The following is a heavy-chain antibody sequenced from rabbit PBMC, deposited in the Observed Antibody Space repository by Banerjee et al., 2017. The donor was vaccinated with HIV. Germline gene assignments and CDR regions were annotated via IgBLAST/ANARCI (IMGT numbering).Heavy chain of an antibody. Sequence: QSLEESGGDLVKPGASLTLTCTASGFSFSSSYYMCWVRQAPGKGLEWIACIYAGSSGSTYYASWAKGRFTISKTSSTTVTLQMTSLTAADTATYFCASWAGYGYFNLWGPGTLVTVS. J-gene: IGHJ4*01. CDR1: GFSFSSSYY. V-gene: IGHV1S40*01. CDR2: IYAGSSGST. D-gene: IGHD6-1*01. CDR3: ASWAGYGYFNL.